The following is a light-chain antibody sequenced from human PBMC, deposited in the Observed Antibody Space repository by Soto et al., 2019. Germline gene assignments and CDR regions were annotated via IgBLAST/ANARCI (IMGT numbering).Light chain of an antibody. Sequence: QSVLTQPPSVSGAPGQRVTISCTGNSSNIGAGYDVHWYQQLPGRAPKVLIYGNSNRPSGVPDRCSGSKSGTSASLAITGLQAEDEADYYCQSYDSSLSSYVFGTGTKVTVL. CDR3: QSYDSSLSSYV. CDR1: SSNIGAGYD. CDR2: GNS. J-gene: IGLJ1*01. V-gene: IGLV1-40*01.